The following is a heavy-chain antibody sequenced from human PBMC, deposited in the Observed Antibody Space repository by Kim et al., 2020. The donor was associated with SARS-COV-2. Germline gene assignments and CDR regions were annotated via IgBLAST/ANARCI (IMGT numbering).Heavy chain of an antibody. J-gene: IGHJ4*02. CDR2: ISYDGTNK. Sequence: GGSLRPSCAASGFTFSNYVMHWVRQAPGKGLEWVAVISYDGTNKYYGESVKGRFTISRDNSKNTLYLQMNSLRAEDTAVYYCAKVGNILTDYFDPSPFQYWGQGTLVTVSS. D-gene: IGHD3-9*01. CDR3: AKVGNILTDYFDPSPFQY. V-gene: IGHV3-30*18. CDR1: GFTFSNYV.